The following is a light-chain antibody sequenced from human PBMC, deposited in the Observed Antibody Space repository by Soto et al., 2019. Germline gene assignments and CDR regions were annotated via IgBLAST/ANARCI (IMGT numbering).Light chain of an antibody. J-gene: IGKJ5*01. CDR2: DAS. CDR1: QDISNY. Sequence: DIQMTQSPSSLSASVGDRVTINCQASQDISNYLNWYQQKPGKAPKLLSYDASNLETGVPSRFSGSGSGTDFTFTISSLQPEDIATYYCQQYDNLLTFGQGTRLEIK. V-gene: IGKV1-33*01. CDR3: QQYDNLLT.